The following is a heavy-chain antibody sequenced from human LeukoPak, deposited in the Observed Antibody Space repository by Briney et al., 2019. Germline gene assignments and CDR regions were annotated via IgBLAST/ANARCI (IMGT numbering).Heavy chain of an antibody. V-gene: IGHV3-7*01. Sequence: GGSLRLSCAASGFTVSDTWMSWVRQAPGKGLEWVANVNPDGSAKDYVDSVKGRFTISRDNAGNSLYLQMSSLRAEDTAVYYCATYTHWVAGDVWGQGTTVTVSS. CDR1: GFTVSDTW. J-gene: IGHJ6*02. D-gene: IGHD3-16*01. CDR3: ATYTHWVAGDV. CDR2: VNPDGSAK.